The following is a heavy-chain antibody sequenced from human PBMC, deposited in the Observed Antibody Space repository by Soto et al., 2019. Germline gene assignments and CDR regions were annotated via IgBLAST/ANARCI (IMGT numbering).Heavy chain of an antibody. CDR1: GFTFASYA. CDR2: ISSSGYI. D-gene: IGHD3-3*01. Sequence: PGGSLRLSCAASGFTFASYAINWVRQAPGKRLEWLSSISSSGYIFSTDSVRGRFTISRGNSKSTLYLQMSRLTAADTAIYYCARDGLTAFGMIPPWDVDVWCQGTTVTVSS. J-gene: IGHJ6*02. CDR3: ARDGLTAFGMIPPWDVDV. V-gene: IGHV3-21*04.